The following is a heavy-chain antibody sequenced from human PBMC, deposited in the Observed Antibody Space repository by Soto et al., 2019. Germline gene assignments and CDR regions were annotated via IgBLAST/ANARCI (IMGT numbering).Heavy chain of an antibody. V-gene: IGHV3-53*04. CDR3: ARVALYSSGWYYFDY. J-gene: IGHJ4*02. CDR1: GFTVSSNY. D-gene: IGHD6-19*01. CDR2: IYSGGST. Sequence: GGSLRLSCAASGFTVSSNYMSWVRQAPGKGLEWVSVIYSGGSTNYADSVKGRFTISRHNSKNTLYLQMNSLRAEDTAVYYCARVALYSSGWYYFDYWGQGTLVTVSS.